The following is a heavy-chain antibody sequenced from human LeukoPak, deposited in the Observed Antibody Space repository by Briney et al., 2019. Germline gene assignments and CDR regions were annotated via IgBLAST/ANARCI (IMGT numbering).Heavy chain of an antibody. Sequence: KPSETLSLTCAVYGGSFSGYYWSWIRQPPGKGLEWIGEINYSGSTNYNPSLKSRVTISVDTSKNQFSLKLSSVTAADTAVYYCARGYGSGSYHYYYYYGMDVWGKGTTVTVSS. CDR3: ARGYGSGSYHYYYYYGMDV. J-gene: IGHJ6*04. CDR2: INYSGST. D-gene: IGHD3-10*01. CDR1: GGSFSGYY. V-gene: IGHV4-34*01.